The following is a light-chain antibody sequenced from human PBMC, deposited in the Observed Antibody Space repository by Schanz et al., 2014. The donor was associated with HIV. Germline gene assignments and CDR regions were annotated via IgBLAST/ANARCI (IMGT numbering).Light chain of an antibody. V-gene: IGLV1-47*01. Sequence: QSVLTQPPSASGTPGQRVTISCSGSSSNIGFNYVYWYQQFPGTAPKLLIYRDNQRPLGVPDRFSGSKSGTSASLAISGLQPEDEADYYCATWDDNLPGWVFGGGTKLTVL. CDR2: RDN. CDR3: ATWDDNLPGWV. CDR1: SSNIGFNY. J-gene: IGLJ3*02.